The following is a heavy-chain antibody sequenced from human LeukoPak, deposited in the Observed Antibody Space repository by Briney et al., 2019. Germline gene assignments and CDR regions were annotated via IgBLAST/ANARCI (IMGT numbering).Heavy chain of an antibody. Sequence: PGGSLRLSCAASGFTFSSYAMSWVRPAPGKGLEWVSVISDIGSSTYYADSVKGRFTISRDNSKNTLYLQMNSLRADDTAVYYCAKAITMIVITPGYWGQGTLVTVSS. J-gene: IGHJ4*02. CDR3: AKAITMIVITPGY. V-gene: IGHV3-23*01. D-gene: IGHD3-22*01. CDR1: GFTFSSYA. CDR2: ISDIGSST.